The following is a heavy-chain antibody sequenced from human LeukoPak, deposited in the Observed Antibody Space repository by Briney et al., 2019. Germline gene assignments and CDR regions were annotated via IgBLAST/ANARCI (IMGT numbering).Heavy chain of an antibody. J-gene: IGHJ4*02. D-gene: IGHD3-22*01. Sequence: AGGSLRLSCAASGFTFSSYEMNWVRQAPRKGLEWVSYISSSGSTIYYADSVKGRFTISRDNAKNSLYLQMNSLRAEDTAVYYCAINQYFYDSSGYYYFDYWGLGTLVTVSS. V-gene: IGHV3-48*03. CDR3: AINQYFYDSSGYYYFDY. CDR1: GFTFSSYE. CDR2: ISSSGSTI.